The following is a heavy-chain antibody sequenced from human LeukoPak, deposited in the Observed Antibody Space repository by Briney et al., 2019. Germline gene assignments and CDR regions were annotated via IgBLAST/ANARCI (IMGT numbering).Heavy chain of an antibody. CDR1: GGSISSYY. Sequence: SETLSLTCTVSGGSISSYYWSWIRQPPGKGLEWIGYIYYSGSTNYNPSLKSRVTISVDTSKNQFSLKLSSVTAADTAVYYCARDRGRELPYYYYGMDVWGRGTTVTVSS. CDR3: ARDRGRELPYYYYGMDV. V-gene: IGHV4-59*01. D-gene: IGHD1-26*01. CDR2: IYYSGST. J-gene: IGHJ6*02.